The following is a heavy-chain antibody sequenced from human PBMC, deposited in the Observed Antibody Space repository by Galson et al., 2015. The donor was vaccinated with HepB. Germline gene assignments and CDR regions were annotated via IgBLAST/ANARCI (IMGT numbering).Heavy chain of an antibody. Sequence: SVKVSCKASGYTFTSYGISWVRQAPGQGPEWMGWISAYNGNTNYAQKLQGRVTMTTDTSTSTAYMELRSLRSDDTAVYYCARDHGMSCSSTSCYHPFDYWGQGTLVTVSS. V-gene: IGHV1-18*01. CDR2: ISAYNGNT. D-gene: IGHD2-2*01. CDR1: GYTFTSYG. CDR3: ARDHGMSCSSTSCYHPFDY. J-gene: IGHJ4*02.